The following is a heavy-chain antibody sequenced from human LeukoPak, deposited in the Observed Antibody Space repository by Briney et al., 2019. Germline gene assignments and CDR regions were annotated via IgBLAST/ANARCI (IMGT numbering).Heavy chain of an antibody. V-gene: IGHV3-74*01. Sequence: PGGSLRLSCAASGFTFSRSYMHWVRQAPGKGLVWVSLINSDGSSTTYADSVKGRFTISRDNAKNTLYLQMNSLKVEDTAVYYCTRVFVGDEYSSSGYWGQGTLVTVSS. CDR1: GFTFSRSY. CDR2: INSDGSST. J-gene: IGHJ4*02. D-gene: IGHD6-13*01. CDR3: TRVFVGDEYSSSGY.